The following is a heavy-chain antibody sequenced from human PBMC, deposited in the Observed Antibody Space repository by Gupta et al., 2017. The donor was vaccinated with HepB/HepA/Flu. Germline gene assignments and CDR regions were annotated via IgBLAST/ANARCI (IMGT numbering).Heavy chain of an antibody. CDR2: ISYDGSNK. J-gene: IGHJ4*02. V-gene: IGHV3-30-3*01. D-gene: IGHD3-22*01. Sequence: QVQLVESGGGVVQPGRSLRLSCAASGFPFSSYAMHWVRQAPGKGLEWVAVISYDGSNKYYADSVKGRFTISRDNSKNTLYLQMNSLRAEDTAVYYCARAPPYYYDSSGYYYGYWGQGTLVTVSS. CDR3: ARAPPYYYDSSGYYYGY. CDR1: GFPFSSYA.